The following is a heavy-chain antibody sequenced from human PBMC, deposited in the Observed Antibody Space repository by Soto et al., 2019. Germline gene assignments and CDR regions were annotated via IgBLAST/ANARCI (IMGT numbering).Heavy chain of an antibody. D-gene: IGHD1-26*01. CDR1: GFTVSSNY. Sequence: EVQLVESGGGLIQPGGSLRLSCAASGFTVSSNYMSWVRQAPGKGLEWVSVIYSGGSTYYADSVKGRFTISRDNSKNTLYIQMNSLRAEDTAVYYCARGQRVGATILYYGMDVWGQGTTVTVSS. CDR3: ARGQRVGATILYYGMDV. CDR2: IYSGGST. J-gene: IGHJ6*02. V-gene: IGHV3-53*01.